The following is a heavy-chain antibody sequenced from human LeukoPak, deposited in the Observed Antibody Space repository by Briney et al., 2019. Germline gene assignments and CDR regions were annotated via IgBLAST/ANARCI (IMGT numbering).Heavy chain of an antibody. J-gene: IGHJ4*02. D-gene: IGHD2-15*01. V-gene: IGHV3-48*03. CDR1: GFSFSAFE. CDR3: ARGSGYVLDY. Sequence: PGGSLRLSCAASGFSFSAFEMNWVRQAPGKGLEWISHISTGGRTIYYADSVKGRFTISRDNAKNSLYLQMNSLRGEDTGVYYCARGSGYVLDYWTQGTLVTVS. CDR2: ISTGGRTI.